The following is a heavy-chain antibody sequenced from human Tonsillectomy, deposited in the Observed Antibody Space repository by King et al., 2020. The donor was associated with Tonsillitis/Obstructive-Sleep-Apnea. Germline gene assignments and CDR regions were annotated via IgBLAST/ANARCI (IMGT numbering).Heavy chain of an antibody. CDR1: GFTVSSNY. Sequence: VKLVESGGGLVQPGGSLRLSCAASGFTVSSNYMSWVRQAPGKGLEWVSVIYSGGSTYYADSVKGRFTISRDNSKNTLYLQMNSLRAEDTAVYYCARDPLGYCSGGSCYWGQGTLVTVSS. J-gene: IGHJ4*02. D-gene: IGHD2-15*01. V-gene: IGHV3-66*01. CDR2: IYSGGST. CDR3: ARDPLGYCSGGSCY.